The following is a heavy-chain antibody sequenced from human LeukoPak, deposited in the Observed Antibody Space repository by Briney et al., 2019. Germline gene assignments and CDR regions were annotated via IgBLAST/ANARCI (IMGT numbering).Heavy chain of an antibody. CDR2: IKQEGSEK. Sequence: PGGSLRLSCAASGFTFSSYWMSWVRQAPGKGLEWVANIKQEGSEKYYVDSVKGRFTISRDNAKNSLYLQMNSLRAEDTAVYYCASGDDLGVAGRYYYYGMDVWGQGTTVTVSS. J-gene: IGHJ6*02. V-gene: IGHV3-7*01. D-gene: IGHD3-3*01. CDR1: GFTFSSYW. CDR3: ASGDDLGVAGRYYYYGMDV.